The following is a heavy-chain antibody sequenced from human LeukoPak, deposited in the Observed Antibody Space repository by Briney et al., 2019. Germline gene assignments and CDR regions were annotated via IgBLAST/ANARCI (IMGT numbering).Heavy chain of an antibody. CDR2: IYYSGST. CDR1: GGSISSYY. Sequence: SSETLSLTCTVSGGSISSYYWSWIRQPPGKGLEWIGYIYYSGSTNYNPSLKSRVTISVDTSKNQFSLKLSSVTAADTAVYYCAREKVNWFDPWGQGTLVTVSS. CDR3: AREKVNWFDP. J-gene: IGHJ5*02. V-gene: IGHV4-59*01.